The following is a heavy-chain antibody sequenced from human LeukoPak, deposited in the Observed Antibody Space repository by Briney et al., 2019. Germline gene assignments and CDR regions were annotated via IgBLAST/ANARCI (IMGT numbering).Heavy chain of an antibody. CDR2: INPNSGGT. V-gene: IGHV1-2*02. Sequence: GASVKVSCKASGYTFTGYYMHWVRQAPGQGLEWMGWINPNSGGTNYAQKFQGRVTMTRDTSISTAYMELSRLRSDDTAVYYCARGNYGDSRKPNFDYWGQGTLVTVSS. CDR3: ARGNYGDSRKPNFDY. CDR1: GYTFTGYY. D-gene: IGHD4-17*01. J-gene: IGHJ4*02.